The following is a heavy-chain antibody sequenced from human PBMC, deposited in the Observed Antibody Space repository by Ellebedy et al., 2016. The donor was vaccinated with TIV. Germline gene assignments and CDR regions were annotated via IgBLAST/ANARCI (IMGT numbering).Heavy chain of an antibody. V-gene: IGHV4-59*01. CDR2: IYSSGTT. CDR1: GDYISSYY. Sequence: SETLSLXXTVSGDYISSYYWSWIRQPPGKGLEWIGYIYSSGTTVYSPSLKSRVTISIDMSKNQFSLRLNSVTAADAAVYYCASLKGESVYYGLDVWGQGTTVTVSS. CDR3: ASLKGESVYYGLDV. J-gene: IGHJ6*02. D-gene: IGHD2/OR15-2a*01.